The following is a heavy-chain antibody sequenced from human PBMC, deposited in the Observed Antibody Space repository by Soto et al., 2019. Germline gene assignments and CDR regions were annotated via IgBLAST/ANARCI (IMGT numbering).Heavy chain of an antibody. V-gene: IGHV3-23*01. D-gene: IGHD3-22*01. CDR3: VTDDCGYPSTATH. Sequence: EVQLLESGGGLVQPGGSLRLSCAASGITISNYPMSWVRQAPGKGLDWVSGISGRGDRTYYADSAKGRFTISKDISINSLSLQLDSLGVEETAVYFWVTDDCGYPSTATHWGQGTLVPVSS. CDR1: GITISNYP. CDR2: ISGRGDRT. J-gene: IGHJ4*02.